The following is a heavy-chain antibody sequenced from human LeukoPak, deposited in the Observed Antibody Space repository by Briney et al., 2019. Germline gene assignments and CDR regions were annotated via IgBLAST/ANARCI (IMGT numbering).Heavy chain of an antibody. CDR1: GYTFTSYG. CDR3: ARDRSYYDFWPWSYYYYMDV. CDR2: ISAYNGNT. J-gene: IGHJ6*03. D-gene: IGHD3-3*01. V-gene: IGHV1-18*01. Sequence: ASVKVSCKASGYTFTSYGISWVRQAPGQGLEWMGWISAYNGNTNYAQKLQGRVTMTTDTSTSTAYMELRSLRSDDTAVYYCARDRSYYDFWPWSYYYYMDVWGKGTTVTVSS.